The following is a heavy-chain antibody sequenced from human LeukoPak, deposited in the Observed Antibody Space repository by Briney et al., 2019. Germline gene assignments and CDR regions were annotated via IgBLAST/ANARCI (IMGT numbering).Heavy chain of an antibody. D-gene: IGHD2-15*01. CDR2: INPNSGGT. J-gene: IGHJ6*03. CDR1: GYTFTGYY. CDR3: ARGPSDYCSGGSCYSGYYYYYMGV. Sequence: ASVKVSCKASGYTFTGYYMHWVRQAPGQGLEWMGWINPNSGGTNYAQKFQGRVTMTRDTSISTAYMELSRLRSDDTAVYYCARGPSDYCSGGSCYSGYYYYYMGVWGKGTTATVSS. V-gene: IGHV1-2*02.